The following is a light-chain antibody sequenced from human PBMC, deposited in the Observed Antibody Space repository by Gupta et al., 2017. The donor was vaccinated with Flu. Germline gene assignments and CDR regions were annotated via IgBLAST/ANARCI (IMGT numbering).Light chain of an antibody. Sequence: EIVLTQSPATLPLSPGGRATLSCRTSQSVGRSLAWYQQRPGQAPRLLIYDASTRAPGIPARFSGSGSETDFTLTITSLEPEDFAVYCCQQRGGSYTFGQGTEVVIK. CDR1: QSVGRS. CDR2: DAS. CDR3: QQRGGSYT. V-gene: IGKV3-11*01. J-gene: IGKJ2*01.